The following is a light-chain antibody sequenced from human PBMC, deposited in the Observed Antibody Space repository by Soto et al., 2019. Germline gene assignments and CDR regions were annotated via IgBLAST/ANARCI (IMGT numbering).Light chain of an antibody. CDR2: DAS. CDR3: QQYDNLPLT. V-gene: IGKV1-33*01. CDR1: QDISNY. Sequence: DIQMTQSPSSVSASVGDRVTITCQASQDISNYLNWYQQKPGKAPKXLIYDASNLETGVPSRFSGSGSGTDFTFTISSLQPEDIATYYCQQYDNLPLTLGGGTKVDIK. J-gene: IGKJ4*01.